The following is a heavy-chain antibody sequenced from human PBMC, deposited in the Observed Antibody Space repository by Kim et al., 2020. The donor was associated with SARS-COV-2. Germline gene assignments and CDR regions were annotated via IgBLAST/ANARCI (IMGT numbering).Heavy chain of an antibody. CDR1: GFTFSSYS. CDR3: ARGSAYSSGWLNWFDP. J-gene: IGHJ5*02. D-gene: IGHD6-19*01. CDR2: ISSSSSTI. V-gene: IGHV3-48*02. Sequence: GGSLRLSCAASGFTFSSYSMNWVRQAPGKGLEWVSYISSSSSTIYYADSVKGRFTISRDNAKNSLYLQMNSLRDEDTAVYYCARGSAYSSGWLNWFDPWGQGTLVTVSS.